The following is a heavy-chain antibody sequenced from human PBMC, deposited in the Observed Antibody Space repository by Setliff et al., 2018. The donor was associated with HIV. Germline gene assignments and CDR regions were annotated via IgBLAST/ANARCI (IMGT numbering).Heavy chain of an antibody. CDR2: TRNKVNSYTT. CDR3: VRGVTRDISGYYRDEYFQH. Sequence: GGSLRLSCTASGFTFGDYAMSWVRQAPGKGLEWVGRTRNKVNSYTTEYTASVKGRFTISRDDSKNSLYLQMNSLKTEDTAVYYCVRGVTRDISGYYRDEYFQHWGQGTPVTVS. CDR1: GFTFGDYA. J-gene: IGHJ1*01. V-gene: IGHV3-72*01. D-gene: IGHD3-22*01.